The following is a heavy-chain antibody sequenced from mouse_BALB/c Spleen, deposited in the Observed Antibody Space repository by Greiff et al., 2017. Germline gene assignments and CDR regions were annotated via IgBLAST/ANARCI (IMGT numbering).Heavy chain of an antibody. CDR1: GYTFSSYW. V-gene: IGHV1-9*01. D-gene: IGHD4-1*01. CDR2: ILPGSGST. CDR3: ARSTGTGVYFDY. Sequence: QVQLQQSGAELMKPGASVKISCKATGYTFSSYWIEWVKQRPGHGLEWIGEILPGSGSTNYNEKFKGKATFTADTSSNTAYMQLSSLTSEDSAVYYCARSTGTGVYFDYWGQGTTLTVSS. J-gene: IGHJ2*01.